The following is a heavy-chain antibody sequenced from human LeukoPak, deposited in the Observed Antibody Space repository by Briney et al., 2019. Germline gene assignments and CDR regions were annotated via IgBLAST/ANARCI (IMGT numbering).Heavy chain of an antibody. CDR1: GGSISSGGYY. CDR3: ARELYSSGWYRLDDAFDI. CDR2: IYYSGST. J-gene: IGHJ3*02. Sequence: SETLSLTCTVSGGSISSGGYYWSWIRQHPGKGLEWIGYIYYSGSTYYNPSLKSRVTISADTSKNQFSLKLSSVTAADTAVYYCARELYSSGWYRLDDAFDIWGQGTMVTVSS. V-gene: IGHV4-31*03. D-gene: IGHD6-19*01.